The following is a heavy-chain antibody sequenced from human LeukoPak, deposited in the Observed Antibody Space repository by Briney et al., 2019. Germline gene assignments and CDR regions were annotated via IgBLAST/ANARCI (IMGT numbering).Heavy chain of an antibody. CDR3: ARSTLYYYYYYGMDV. Sequence: GGPRNLPCAASGFPFGSYGMSGSRRAPGKGREWVANIRQDGSEKYYVDSVKGRFTISRDNAKNSLYLQMNSLRAEDTAVYYCARSTLYYYYYYGMDVWGQGTTVTVSS. D-gene: IGHD5/OR15-5a*01. CDR1: GFPFGSYG. CDR2: IRQDGSEK. V-gene: IGHV3-7*01. J-gene: IGHJ6*02.